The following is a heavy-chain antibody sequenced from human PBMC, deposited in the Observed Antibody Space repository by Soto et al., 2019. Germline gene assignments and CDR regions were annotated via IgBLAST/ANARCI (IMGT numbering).Heavy chain of an antibody. Sequence: SDTLSLTCAGSGGSISSGGYSWSWIRQPPGKGLEWIGYIYHSGNTYYNPSLKSRVTISVDRSKNQFSLKLSSVTAADTAVYYCAKVPDRWGQGTLVTVSS. D-gene: IGHD2-2*01. CDR2: IYHSGNT. V-gene: IGHV4-30-2*01. CDR1: GGSISSGGYS. J-gene: IGHJ5*02. CDR3: AKVPDR.